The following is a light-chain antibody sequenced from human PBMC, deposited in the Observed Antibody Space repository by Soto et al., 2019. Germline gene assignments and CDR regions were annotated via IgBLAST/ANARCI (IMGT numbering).Light chain of an antibody. CDR1: QSIDKR. V-gene: IGKV1-5*03. Sequence: IQMTQSPSTLSAPVGDRVTITCRASQSIDKRLAWYQQKPGKAPKLLIYKASILQSGVPSRFSGSGSGTDFTLAISSLQPDDVGSYFCQQYNRFSWTFGKGTKVEIK. CDR3: QQYNRFSWT. J-gene: IGKJ1*01. CDR2: KAS.